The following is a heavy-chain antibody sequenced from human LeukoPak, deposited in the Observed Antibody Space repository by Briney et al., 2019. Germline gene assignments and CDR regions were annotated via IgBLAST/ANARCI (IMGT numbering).Heavy chain of an antibody. V-gene: IGHV4-30-2*01. Sequence: SETLSLTCAVSGGSISSCGYSWSWIRQPPGKGLEWIGYIYHSGSTYYNPSLKSRVTISVDRSKNQFSLKLSSVTAADTAVYYCARGEPADHHFDYWGQGTLVTVSS. J-gene: IGHJ4*02. D-gene: IGHD2-2*01. CDR3: ARGEPADHHFDY. CDR1: GGSISSCGYS. CDR2: IYHSGST.